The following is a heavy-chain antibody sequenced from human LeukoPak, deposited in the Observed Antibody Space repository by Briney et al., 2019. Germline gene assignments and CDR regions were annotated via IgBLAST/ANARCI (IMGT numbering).Heavy chain of an antibody. CDR3: AKEPREYCSSASCPNWFDS. D-gene: IGHD2-2*01. V-gene: IGHV3-23*01. Sequence: GGSLRLSCAASGFTFNNYAMSWVRQAPGKGLEWVSAISASGGTTYYADSVKGRFTISRDNSENTLFLQMNSLRTEDTAVYYCAKEPREYCSSASCPNWFDSWGQGTLVTVSS. J-gene: IGHJ5*01. CDR2: ISASGGTT. CDR1: GFTFNNYA.